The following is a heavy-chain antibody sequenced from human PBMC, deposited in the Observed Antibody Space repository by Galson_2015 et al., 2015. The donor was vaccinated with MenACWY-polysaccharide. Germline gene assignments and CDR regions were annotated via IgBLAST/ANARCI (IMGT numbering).Heavy chain of an antibody. CDR1: GSRFSNSG. D-gene: IGHD4-23*01. J-gene: IGHJ5*02. CDR2: ISYDGDNK. CDR3: AKDPGRAVITSSKWFDP. V-gene: IGHV3-30*18. Sequence: SLRLSCAASGSRFSNSGMHWVRQAPGKGLEWVAVISYDGDNKEYAESVKGRFTISRDNFKNTLYLEMNNLRKADTAMYYCAKDPGRAVITSSKWFDPWGQGALVTVSS.